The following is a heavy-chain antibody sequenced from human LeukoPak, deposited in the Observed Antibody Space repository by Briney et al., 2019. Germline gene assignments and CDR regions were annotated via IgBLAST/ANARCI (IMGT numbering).Heavy chain of an antibody. V-gene: IGHV4-34*01. Sequence: SENLSFNCAVYGGSFSGYYWSWIRHPPGKGLEWIGEINHSGSTNYNPSLKSRVTIAVDTSKNQFSLKLSSVTAADTAVYYCARRPRKNSALDVWGKGTTVTVSS. CDR2: INHSGST. J-gene: IGHJ6*04. D-gene: IGHD2/OR15-2a*01. CDR3: ARRPRKNSALDV. CDR1: GGSFSGYY.